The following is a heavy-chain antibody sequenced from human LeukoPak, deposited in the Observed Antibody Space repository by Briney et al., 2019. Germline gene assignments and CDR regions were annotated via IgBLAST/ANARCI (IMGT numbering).Heavy chain of an antibody. CDR2: INPNTGGT. V-gene: IGHV1-2*02. Sequence: ASVKVSCKASGYTFTGYYMHWVRQAPGQGLEWMGWINPNTGGTNYARKFQGRVTMTRDTSISTAYMELSRLRSDDTAVYYCATGYYYDYSGYPDYWGQGTLVTVSS. D-gene: IGHD3-22*01. J-gene: IGHJ4*02. CDR1: GYTFTGYY. CDR3: ATGYYYDYSGYPDY.